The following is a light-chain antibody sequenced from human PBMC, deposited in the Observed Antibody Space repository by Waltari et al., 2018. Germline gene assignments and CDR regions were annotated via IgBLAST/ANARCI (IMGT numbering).Light chain of an antibody. V-gene: IGLV2-11*01. CDR3: CSYAGKYTFV. CDR2: DVD. CDR1: IPDIGSDNY. Sequence: QSALTQPRSVSGSPGQSVTISCTGTIPDIGSDNYVSWYQHTPDNAPKLIIYDVDRRPSGAPYRFSASKSGITASLSISGLQSADEGDYYCCSYAGKYTFVFGGGTKLTV. J-gene: IGLJ2*01.